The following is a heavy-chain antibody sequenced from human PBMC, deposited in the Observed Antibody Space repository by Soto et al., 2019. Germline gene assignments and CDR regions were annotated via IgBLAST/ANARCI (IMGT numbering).Heavy chain of an antibody. Sequence: QVQLQESGPGLVKPSQTLSLTCTVSGGSISSGGYYWSWIRQHPGKGLEWIGYIYYSGSTYYNPPLKSRVTISVDTSKNQFSLKLSSVTAADTDVYYWAREYSSSFYYYYGMDVWGQGTTVTVSS. D-gene: IGHD6-6*01. CDR1: GGSISSGGYY. CDR2: IYYSGST. CDR3: AREYSSSFYYYYGMDV. V-gene: IGHV4-31*03. J-gene: IGHJ6*02.